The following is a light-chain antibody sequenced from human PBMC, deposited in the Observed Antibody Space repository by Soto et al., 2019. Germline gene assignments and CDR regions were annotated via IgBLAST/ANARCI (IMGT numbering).Light chain of an antibody. CDR2: AAF. CDR3: QQYNSYPHT. Sequence: DIQMTQSPSSLSASVGDRVTITCRASQDISNYLAWFQQKPGKAPKSLIYAAFSLQSGVPSKFSGSGSGTDFTLTSSSLQPEDGATYYCQQYNSYPHTFGQGTKLEIK. J-gene: IGKJ2*01. CDR1: QDISNY. V-gene: IGKV1-16*02.